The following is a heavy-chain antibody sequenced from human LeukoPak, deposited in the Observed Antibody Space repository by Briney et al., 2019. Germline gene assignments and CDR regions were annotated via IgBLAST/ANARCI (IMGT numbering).Heavy chain of an antibody. CDR3: ARGGKRRGITLIVATSTPSDAFDI. V-gene: IGHV3-30*19. CDR1: GCTFSSYG. J-gene: IGHJ3*02. D-gene: IGHD3-22*01. CDR2: ISFDESTK. Sequence: KAGGPLRLSCAASGCTFSSYGMYWVRQAPGKGLEWVAIISFDESTKYYAYSVKGRFTISRDHSKNALYLSMKSLTAAHTAVYYGARGGKRRGITLIVATSTPSDAFDIWGQGTMVTVSS.